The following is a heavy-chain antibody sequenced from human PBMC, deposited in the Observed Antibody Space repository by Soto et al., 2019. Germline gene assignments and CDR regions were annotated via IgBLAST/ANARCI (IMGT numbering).Heavy chain of an antibody. CDR2: IYYSGST. V-gene: IGHV4-39*07. CDR1: GGSISSSSYY. CDR3: ARGAASGRLLYWFDP. D-gene: IGHD3-10*01. J-gene: IGHJ5*02. Sequence: SETLSLTCTVSGGSISSSSYYWGWIRQPPGKGLEWIGSIYYSGSTYYNPSLKGRVTISVDTSKNQFSLKLSSATAADTAVYYRARGAASGRLLYWFDPWGQGTLVTVSS.